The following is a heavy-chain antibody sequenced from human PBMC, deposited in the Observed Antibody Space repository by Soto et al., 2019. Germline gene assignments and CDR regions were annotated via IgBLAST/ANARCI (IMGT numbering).Heavy chain of an antibody. J-gene: IGHJ3*02. D-gene: IGHD6-19*01. CDR2: IYYSGST. Sequence: SETLSLTCTVSGGSISSYYWSWIRQPPGKGLEWIGYIYYSGSTNYNPSLKSRVTISVDTSKNQFSLKLSSVTAADTAVYYCARDPNGWHDAFDIWGQGTMVTVSS. CDR1: GGSISSYY. CDR3: ARDPNGWHDAFDI. V-gene: IGHV4-59*01.